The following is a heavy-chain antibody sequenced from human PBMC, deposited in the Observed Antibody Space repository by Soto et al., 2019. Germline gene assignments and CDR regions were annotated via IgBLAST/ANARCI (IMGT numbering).Heavy chain of an antibody. D-gene: IGHD3-22*01. Sequence: VASVKVSCKASGYTFINYGISWVRQAPGQGLEWMGWISAYNGNTNYAQKFQDRVTLTTDPSTSTAYMELRSLRSDDTAVYHCARVFYYDSAGLGPNDAFDTWGQGTMVTVSS. CDR3: ARVFYYDSAGLGPNDAFDT. CDR1: GYTFINYG. J-gene: IGHJ3*02. V-gene: IGHV1-18*01. CDR2: ISAYNGNT.